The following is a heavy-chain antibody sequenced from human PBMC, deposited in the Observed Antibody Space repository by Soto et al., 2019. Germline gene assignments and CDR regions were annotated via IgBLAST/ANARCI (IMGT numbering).Heavy chain of an antibody. CDR3: ARGQLPAATTYFDF. D-gene: IGHD2-15*01. V-gene: IGHV3-33*01. Sequence: ESGGGVVQPGGSLGLSCAASGFTFSSYAIHWVRQAPGKGLEGVAIIWFDGSNKYYADSVKGRFSISRDNSKNTLFLQMDSLRAEDTAVYYCARGQLPAATTYFDFWGQGTLVIVSS. CDR2: IWFDGSNK. J-gene: IGHJ4*02. CDR1: GFTFSSYA.